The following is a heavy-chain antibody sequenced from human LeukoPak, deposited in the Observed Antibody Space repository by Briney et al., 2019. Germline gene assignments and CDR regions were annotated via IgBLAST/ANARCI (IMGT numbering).Heavy chain of an antibody. CDR3: ANGDYWSIFDY. J-gene: IGHJ4*02. CDR1: GFTFSSYA. D-gene: IGHD4-17*01. Sequence: GGSLRLSCAASGFTFSSYAMSWVRQTPGKGLEWVSAISGSGGSTYYADSVKGRFTISRDNSKNTLYLQMNSLRAEDTAVYYCANGDYWSIFDYWGQGTLVTVSS. CDR2: ISGSGGST. V-gene: IGHV3-23*01.